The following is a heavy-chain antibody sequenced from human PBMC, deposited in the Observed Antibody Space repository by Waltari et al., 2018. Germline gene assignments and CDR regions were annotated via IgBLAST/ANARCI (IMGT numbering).Heavy chain of an antibody. CDR3: VREKGGLGGWFDP. J-gene: IGHJ5*02. CDR1: GSSISVFF. V-gene: IGHV4-4*07. Sequence: QVHLKASGPALVKPSETLSLTCTVSGSSISVFFWSWIRQPAGKGLEWVGRASASGSTYYNPSLKSRITLATDTSRNQVSLTLTDVTAADTAMYYCVREKGGLGGWFDPWGQGIQVTVSS. CDR2: ASASGST. D-gene: IGHD2-15*01.